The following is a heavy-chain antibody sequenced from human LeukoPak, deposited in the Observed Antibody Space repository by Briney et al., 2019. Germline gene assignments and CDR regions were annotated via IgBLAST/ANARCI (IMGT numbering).Heavy chain of an antibody. CDR2: ISGSGGST. CDR3: TTDLPGYCSGGSCYPDY. CDR1: GFTFSSYA. J-gene: IGHJ4*02. Sequence: PGGSLRLSCAASGFTFSSYAMSWVRQAPGKGLEWVSAISGSGGSTYYADSVKGRFTISRDNSKNTLYLQMNSLKTEDTAVYYCTTDLPGYCSGGSCYPDYWGQGTLVTVSS. V-gene: IGHV3-23*01. D-gene: IGHD2-15*01.